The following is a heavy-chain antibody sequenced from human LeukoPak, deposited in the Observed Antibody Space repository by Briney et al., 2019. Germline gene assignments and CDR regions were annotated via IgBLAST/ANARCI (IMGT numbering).Heavy chain of an antibody. D-gene: IGHD6-19*01. CDR3: ARAPQGQWLVFGY. CDR2: VYYGGTT. CDR1: GDSISRSSYY. Sequence: SETLSLTCTVSGDSISRSSYYWGWIRQPPGKGLEWIGSVYYGGTTYYNPSLKSRVTISVDTSKNQFSLKLSTVTAADTAVYYCARAPQGQWLVFGYWGQGALVTVSS. J-gene: IGHJ4*02. V-gene: IGHV4-39*02.